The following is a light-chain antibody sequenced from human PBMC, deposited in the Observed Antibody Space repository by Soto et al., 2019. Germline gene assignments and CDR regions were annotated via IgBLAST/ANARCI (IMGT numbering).Light chain of an antibody. CDR1: SSDVGGYNY. J-gene: IGLJ3*02. V-gene: IGLV2-14*01. CDR2: EVT. Sequence: QSALTQPASVSESPGQSITISCTGTSSDVGGYNYVSWYQHHPGKAPKLMIYEVTNRPSGLSNRFSGSKSGNTASLTISGLQAEDEADYYCTSYTSSGTWVFGGGTKLTVL. CDR3: TSYTSSGTWV.